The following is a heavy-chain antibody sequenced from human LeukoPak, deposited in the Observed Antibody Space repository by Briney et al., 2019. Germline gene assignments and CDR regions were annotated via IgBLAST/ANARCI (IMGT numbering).Heavy chain of an antibody. V-gene: IGHV1-2*02. J-gene: IGHJ6*04. CDR2: INPNSGGT. D-gene: IGHD2-2*01. CDR1: GYTFTSYG. Sequence: ASVKVSCKASGYTFTSYGISWVRQAPGQGLEWMGWINPNSGGTDYAQNFQGRVTLTRDTSITTAYMELSRLRSDDTAVYYCAKARGLYCSSISCYDCDVWGKGTTVTVSS. CDR3: AKARGLYCSSISCYDCDV.